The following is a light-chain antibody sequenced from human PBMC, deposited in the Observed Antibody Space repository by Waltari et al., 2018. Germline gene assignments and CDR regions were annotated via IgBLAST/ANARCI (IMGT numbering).Light chain of an antibody. Sequence: DIQMTQSPSSVSASVGDGVTIPCRASRDISTLLAWYQQKTGKPPNLLIYDGYTLQSGVPSRFSGSGSGTVFTLTISSLQPEDFATYYCQQAHSFPITFGQGTRLEIK. V-gene: IGKV1-12*01. J-gene: IGKJ5*01. CDR2: DGY. CDR3: QQAHSFPIT. CDR1: RDISTL.